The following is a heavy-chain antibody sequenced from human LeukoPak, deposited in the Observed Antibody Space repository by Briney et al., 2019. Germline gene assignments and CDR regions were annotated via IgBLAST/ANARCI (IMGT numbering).Heavy chain of an antibody. Sequence: GGSLRLSCAASGFTFSSYAMSWVRQVPGKGLEWVSVISGSGDNTYYADSVKGRFTISRDNSKNTLYLQMNSLRAEDTAVYYCAKDYSLYGSSWIFDYWGQGTLVTVSS. V-gene: IGHV3-23*01. J-gene: IGHJ4*02. CDR3: AKDYSLYGSSWIFDY. D-gene: IGHD6-13*01. CDR1: GFTFSSYA. CDR2: ISGSGDNT.